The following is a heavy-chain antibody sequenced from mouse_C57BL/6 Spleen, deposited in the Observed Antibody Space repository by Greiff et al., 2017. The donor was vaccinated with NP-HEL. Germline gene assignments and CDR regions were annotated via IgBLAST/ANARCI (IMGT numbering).Heavy chain of an antibody. J-gene: IGHJ2*01. Sequence: EVKLEESGPELVKPGASVKISCKASGYTFTDYYMNWVKQSHGKSLEWIGDINPNNGGTSYNQKFKGKATLTVDKSSSTAYMELRSLTSEDSAVYYCAITTGTRDFDYWGQGTTLTVSS. CDR3: AITTGTRDFDY. V-gene: IGHV1-26*01. CDR2: INPNNGGT. CDR1: GYTFTDYY. D-gene: IGHD4-1*02.